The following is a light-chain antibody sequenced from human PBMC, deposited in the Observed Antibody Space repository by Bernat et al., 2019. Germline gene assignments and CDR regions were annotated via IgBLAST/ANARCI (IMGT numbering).Light chain of an antibody. CDR2: DVN. V-gene: IGLV2-11*01. CDR3: SSYAGSYTHWV. Sequence: QSALTQPRSVSVSPGQSVTISCTGTSSDVGGYNYVSWYQHHPGRAPKVMIYDVNQRPSGVPDRFSGSKSGHTASLTIYGLQAEDEADYYCSSYAGSYTHWVFGGGTKLTAL. J-gene: IGLJ3*02. CDR1: SSDVGGYNY.